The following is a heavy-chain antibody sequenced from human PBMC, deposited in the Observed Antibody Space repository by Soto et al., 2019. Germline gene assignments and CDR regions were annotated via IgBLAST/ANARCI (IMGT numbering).Heavy chain of an antibody. CDR3: ASQGSTRSYYYYGMDV. CDR2: IYPGGSDT. V-gene: IGHV5-51*01. D-gene: IGHD2-2*01. CDR1: GYSFTSYW. J-gene: IGHJ6*02. Sequence: PGESLKISCKGSGYSFTSYWIGWVRQMPGKGLEWMGIIYPGGSDTRYSPSFQGQVTISADKSISTAYLQWSSLKASDTAMYYCASQGSTRSYYYYGMDVWGQGTTVTVSS.